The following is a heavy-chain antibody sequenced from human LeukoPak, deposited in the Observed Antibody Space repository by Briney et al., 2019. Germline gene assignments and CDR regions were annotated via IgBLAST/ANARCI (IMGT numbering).Heavy chain of an antibody. CDR1: RYIFTRYY. V-gene: IGHV1-2*02. CDR2: INPDSGGT. D-gene: IGHD6-13*01. Sequence: ASVTVSFMASRYIFTRYYIHWVRQAPGQGLDGMGWINPDSGGTNYAQRFQGRVTMTSDTSVSTAYMELSRLRSDDTAVYFCARDRGSSWYADYWGQGTLVTVSS. CDR3: ARDRGSSWYADY. J-gene: IGHJ4*02.